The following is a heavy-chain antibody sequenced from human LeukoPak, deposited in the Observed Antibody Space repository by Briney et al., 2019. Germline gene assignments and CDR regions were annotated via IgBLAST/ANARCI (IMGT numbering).Heavy chain of an antibody. CDR3: ARGGLRYFDWLFYFDY. D-gene: IGHD3-9*01. CDR2: IISSSSYI. J-gene: IGHJ4*02. CDR1: GFTFSSYS. V-gene: IGHV3-21*01. Sequence: SGGSLRLSCAASGFTFSSYSMNWVRQAPGKGLEWVSSIISSSSYIYYADSVKGRFTISRDNAKNSLYLQMNSLRAEDTAVYYCARGGLRYFDWLFYFDYWGQGTLVTVSS.